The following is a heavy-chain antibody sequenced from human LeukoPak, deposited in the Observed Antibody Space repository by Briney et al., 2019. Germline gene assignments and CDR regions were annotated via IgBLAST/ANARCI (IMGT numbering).Heavy chain of an antibody. V-gene: IGHV3-30*02. CDR2: IRYDGSNK. D-gene: IGHD6-13*01. J-gene: IGHJ5*02. CDR1: EFTFISYG. CDR3: AKDLSEAAAAHRRFDP. Sequence: QPGGSLRLSCAASEFTFISYGMHWVRQAPGKVLEWVAFIRYDGSNKYYADSVKGRFTISRDNSKNTLYLQMNSLRAEDTAVSYCAKDLSEAAAAHRRFDPWGQGTLVTVSS.